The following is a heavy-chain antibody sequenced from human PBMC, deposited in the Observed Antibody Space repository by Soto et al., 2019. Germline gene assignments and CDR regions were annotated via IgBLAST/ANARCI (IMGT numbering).Heavy chain of an antibody. D-gene: IGHD6-19*01. CDR3: AADSVAGTSDAFDI. Sequence: SVKVSFKASGFTFTSSAVQWVRQARGQRLEWIGWIVVGSGNTNYAQKFQERVTITRDMSTSTAYMELSSLRSEDTAVYYCAADSVAGTSDAFDIWGQGTMVTVSS. CDR2: IVVGSGNT. CDR1: GFTFTSSA. J-gene: IGHJ3*02. V-gene: IGHV1-58*01.